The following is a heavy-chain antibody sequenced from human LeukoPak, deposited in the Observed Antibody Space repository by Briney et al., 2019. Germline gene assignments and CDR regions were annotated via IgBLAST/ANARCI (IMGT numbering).Heavy chain of an antibody. CDR3: ASTYCSSDSCYLDY. CDR1: VGSISSYY. Sequence: SETLSLTCTVSVGSISSYYWSWIRQPPGKGLEWIGYIYYSGSTSYNPSLKSRVTISVDTSKNQFSLKLSSVTAADTAVYYCASTYCSSDSCYLDYWGQGTLATVSS. D-gene: IGHD2-15*01. CDR2: IYYSGST. V-gene: IGHV4-59*08. J-gene: IGHJ4*02.